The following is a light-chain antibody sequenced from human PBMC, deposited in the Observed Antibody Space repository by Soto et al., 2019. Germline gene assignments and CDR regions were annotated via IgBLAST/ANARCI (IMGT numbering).Light chain of an antibody. V-gene: IGKV3-20*01. CDR3: QQYATTRVA. J-gene: IGKJ1*01. CDR1: QSVSSSD. CDR2: RAS. Sequence: IVLTKSPGTLSLSPGERGTLSCRASQSVSSSDLSWYQQKPGQAPRLLIYRASTRAIGLPDRFSGRWSGTDFTLTISRLEPEHCGVYYCQQYATTRVAFGQGTKVEIK.